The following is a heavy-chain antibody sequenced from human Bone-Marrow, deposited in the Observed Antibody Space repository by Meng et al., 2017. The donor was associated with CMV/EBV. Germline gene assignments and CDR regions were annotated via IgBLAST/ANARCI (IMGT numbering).Heavy chain of an antibody. CDR1: RFTFSSYA. J-gene: IGHJ4*02. D-gene: IGHD6-6*01. V-gene: IGHV3-23*03. CDR2: IYSGGSST. Sequence: GGSLRLSCAASRFTFSSYAMSWVRQAPGKGLEWVSVIYSGGSSTYYADSVKGRFTISRDNSKNTLYLQMNSLRAEDTAVYYCAKDGDSSSPGVGYFDYWGQGTLVTVAS. CDR3: AKDGDSSSPGVGYFDY.